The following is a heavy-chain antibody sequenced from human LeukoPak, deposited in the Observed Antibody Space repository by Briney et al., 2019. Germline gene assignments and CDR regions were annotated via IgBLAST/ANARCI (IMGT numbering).Heavy chain of an antibody. Sequence: GGSLRLSCAASGFSFSDYYMIWIRQAPGRGLEYVSYISSHGSPIHYADSVKGRFTISRDNANNSLFLQMNSLRVEDTAVYYCARTGQYCSGGTCYSGQFDFWGQGTLVTVSS. V-gene: IGHV3-11*01. CDR1: GFSFSDYY. J-gene: IGHJ4*02. D-gene: IGHD2-15*01. CDR2: ISSHGSPI. CDR3: ARTGQYCSGGTCYSGQFDF.